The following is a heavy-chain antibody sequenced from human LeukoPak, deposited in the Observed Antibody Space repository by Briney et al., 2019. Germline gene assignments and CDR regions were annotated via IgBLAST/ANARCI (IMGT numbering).Heavy chain of an antibody. CDR3: AKPPNYGAYYYGMDV. V-gene: IGHV3-23*01. J-gene: IGHJ6*04. CDR1: GFTFTNYA. CDR2: ISYNGGST. D-gene: IGHD4/OR15-4a*01. Sequence: GGSLRLSCAASGFTFTNYAMSWVRQAPGKGLKWVSAISYNGGSTYYSDSVKGRFTISRDNSKNTVYLQMNSLRAEDTAVYYCAKPPNYGAYYYGMDVWGKGTTVTVSS.